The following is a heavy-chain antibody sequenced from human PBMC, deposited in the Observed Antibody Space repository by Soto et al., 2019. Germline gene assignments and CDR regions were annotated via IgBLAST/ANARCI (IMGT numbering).Heavy chain of an antibody. Sequence: EVQVVESGGGLVKPGGSLRLSCAASGFTFSSYSMNWVRQAPGKGLEWVSSISSSSSYIYYADSVKGRFTISRDNAKNSLYLQMNSLRAEDTAVYYCASNGAGIAARRTYYYGMDVWGQGTTVTVSS. D-gene: IGHD6-6*01. CDR1: GFTFSSYS. J-gene: IGHJ6*02. CDR2: ISSSSSYI. CDR3: ASNGAGIAARRTYYYGMDV. V-gene: IGHV3-21*01.